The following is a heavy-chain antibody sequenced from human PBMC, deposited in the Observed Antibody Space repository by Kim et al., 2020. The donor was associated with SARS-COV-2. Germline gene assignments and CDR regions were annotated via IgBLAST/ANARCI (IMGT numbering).Heavy chain of an antibody. J-gene: IGHJ5*02. D-gene: IGHD3-9*01. CDR3: ARETLYYDILTGLILLNWFDP. Sequence: SETLSLTCTVSGGSISSGSYYWSWIRQPAGKGLEWIGRIYTSGSTNYNPSLKSRVTISVDTSKNQFSLKLSSVTAADTAVYYCARETLYYDILTGLILLNWFDPWGQGTLVTVSS. CDR2: IYTSGST. V-gene: IGHV4-61*02. CDR1: GGSISSGSYY.